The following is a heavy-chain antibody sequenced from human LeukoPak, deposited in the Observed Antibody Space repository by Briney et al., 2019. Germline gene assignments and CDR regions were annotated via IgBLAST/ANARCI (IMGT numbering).Heavy chain of an antibody. D-gene: IGHD4-17*01. Sequence: SETLSLTCTVSGGSISSYYWSWIRQPPGKGLEWIGYIYYSGSTNYNPSLKSRVTISVDTSKNQFSLKLSSVTAADTAVYYCARDPGLRRYGVDVWGQGTTVTVSS. J-gene: IGHJ6*02. CDR1: GGSISSYY. CDR2: IYYSGST. CDR3: ARDPGLRRYGVDV. V-gene: IGHV4-59*01.